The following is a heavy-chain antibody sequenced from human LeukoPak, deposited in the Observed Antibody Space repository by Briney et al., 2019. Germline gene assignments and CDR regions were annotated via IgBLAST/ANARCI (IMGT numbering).Heavy chain of an antibody. CDR2: IKEDGSEK. V-gene: IGHV3-7*01. CDR3: VRAGWELDY. CDR1: GFTFSTYW. J-gene: IGHJ4*02. D-gene: IGHD1-26*01. Sequence: GGSLRLSCAASGFTFSTYWMAWVRQAPGKGLQWVAHIKEDGSEKYYLDSVRGRFTIGRDDAKSSLYLQMTSLRAEDTALYYCVRAGWELDYWGQGAPVTVSS.